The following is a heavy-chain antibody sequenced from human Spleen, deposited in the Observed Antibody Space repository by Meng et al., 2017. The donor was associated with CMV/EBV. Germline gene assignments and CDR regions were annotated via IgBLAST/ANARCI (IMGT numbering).Heavy chain of an antibody. CDR3: AKALYTNYYSTYYGLDV. CDR2: INPNSGGT. D-gene: IGHD3-22*01. Sequence: ASVKVSCKASGYTFSYYYIHWVRQAPGQGLEWMGWINPNSGGTNYAQKFQGRVTMTRDTSISTAYMELSSLRSDDTAVYYCAKALYTNYYSTYYGLDVWGQGTTVTVSS. V-gene: IGHV1-2*02. CDR1: GYTFSYYY. J-gene: IGHJ6*02.